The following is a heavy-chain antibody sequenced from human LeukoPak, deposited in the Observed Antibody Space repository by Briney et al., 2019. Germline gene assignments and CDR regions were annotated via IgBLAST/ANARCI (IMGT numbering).Heavy chain of an antibody. CDR3: ARRGYSYGYEPADY. CDR1: GFTFSSYE. CDR2: ISSSGSTI. Sequence: GGSLRLSCAASGFTFSSYEMNWVRQAPGKGLEWVSYISSSGSTIYYADSVKGRFTISRDNAKNSLYLQMNSLRAEDTAVYYCARRGYSYGYEPADYWGQGTLVTVSS. V-gene: IGHV3-48*03. D-gene: IGHD5-18*01. J-gene: IGHJ4*02.